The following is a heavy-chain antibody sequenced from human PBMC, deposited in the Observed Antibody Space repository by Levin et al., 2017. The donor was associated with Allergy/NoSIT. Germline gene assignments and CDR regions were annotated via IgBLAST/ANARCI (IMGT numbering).Heavy chain of an antibody. CDR3: AKRAVTVAPRAYYMDL. CDR1: GFTFSSYG. Sequence: PGGSLRLSCEVSGFTFSSYGFHWVRQAPGKGLEWVAIISTDGGKKFYADSVKGRFTISRDNSKNTLYLQVNSLRAEDTAVYYCAKRAVTVAPRAYYMDLWGKGTTVIVSS. V-gene: IGHV3-30*18. D-gene: IGHD4-23*01. J-gene: IGHJ6*03. CDR2: ISTDGGKK.